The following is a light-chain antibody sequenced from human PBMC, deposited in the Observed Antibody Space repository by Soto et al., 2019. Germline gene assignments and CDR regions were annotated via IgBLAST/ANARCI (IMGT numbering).Light chain of an antibody. J-gene: IGKJ1*01. CDR3: RQSYTTTWT. V-gene: IGKV1-39*01. Sequence: DIQMTQSPSSLSASVGDRVTITCRASQGISTYLNWYQQKPGKAPKLLIYAASSLQSGVPSRFSGSGSETDFTLSISSLQPEDFATYSCRQSYTTTWTFGHGTKVEIK. CDR1: QGISTY. CDR2: AAS.